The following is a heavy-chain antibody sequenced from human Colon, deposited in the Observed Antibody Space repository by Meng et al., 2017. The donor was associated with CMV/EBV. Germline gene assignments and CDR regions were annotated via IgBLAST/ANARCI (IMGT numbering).Heavy chain of an antibody. Sequence: GESLKISCSGSGFNFDDYGMNWVRQVPGKGPEWVAGINWKGSSTTYADSVKGRSTISRDNSKNMVFLEINSLRYEDSAVYYCAKDGGGPARSFEFWGQGTLVTVSS. CDR3: AKDGGGPARSFEF. CDR1: GFNFDDYG. D-gene: IGHD2-2*01. J-gene: IGHJ1*01. V-gene: IGHV3-20*04. CDR2: INWKGSST.